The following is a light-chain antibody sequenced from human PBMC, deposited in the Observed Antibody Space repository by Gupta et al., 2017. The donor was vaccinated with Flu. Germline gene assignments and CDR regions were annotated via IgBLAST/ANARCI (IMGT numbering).Light chain of an antibody. CDR1: KIGSKG. Sequence: GVTAKCTGGGTKIGSKGVHWYQQMPGQAPVLLVYDDRHRPSGIPERFSGSNAGTTATLTISRVEAGDEADYYCQVWDNNSDDVVFGGGTKLTVL. J-gene: IGLJ2*01. V-gene: IGLV3-21*02. CDR3: QVWDNNSDDVV. CDR2: DDR.